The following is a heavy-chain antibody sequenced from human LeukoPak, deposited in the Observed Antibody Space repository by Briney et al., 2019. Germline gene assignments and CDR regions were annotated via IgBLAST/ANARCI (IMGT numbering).Heavy chain of an antibody. CDR3: AKAHIVVVPAAQPWFGP. D-gene: IGHD2-2*01. V-gene: IGHV3-23*01. CDR2: ISGSGGST. Sequence: GGSLRLSCAASGFTFSSYAMSWVRQAPGKGLEWVSAISGSGGSTYYADSVKGRFTISRDNSKNTLYLQMNSLRAEDTAVYYCAKAHIVVVPAAQPWFGPWGQGTLVTVSS. CDR1: GFTFSSYA. J-gene: IGHJ5*02.